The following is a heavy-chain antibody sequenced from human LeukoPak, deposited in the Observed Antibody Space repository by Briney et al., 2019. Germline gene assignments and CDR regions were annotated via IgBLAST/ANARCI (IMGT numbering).Heavy chain of an antibody. V-gene: IGHV1-2*02. Sequence: ASVKVSCKASGYTFTGYYMHWVRQAPGQGLEWMGWINPNSGGTNYAQKFQGRVTMTRDTSISTAYVELSRLRSDDTAVYYCARDRITIFGVVPYYWGQGTLVTVSS. CDR3: ARDRITIFGVVPYY. J-gene: IGHJ4*02. CDR2: INPNSGGT. CDR1: GYTFTGYY. D-gene: IGHD3-3*01.